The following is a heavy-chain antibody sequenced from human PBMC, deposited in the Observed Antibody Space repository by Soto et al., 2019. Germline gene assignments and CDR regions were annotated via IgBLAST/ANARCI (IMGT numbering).Heavy chain of an antibody. J-gene: IGHJ6*02. CDR3: ARAVTWGLGV. CDR1: GFTFSLYS. CDR2: ISRSSTGI. V-gene: IGHV3-48*02. D-gene: IGHD3-10*01. Sequence: EVQLVESGGGLVQPGGSLRLSCAASGFTFSLYSMSWVRQAPGKGLEWVSYISRSSTGIHYAGSVKGRFTISRDDATNSMDLQMSSLSDGDTAVYSCARAVTWGLGVGGQGTTVSIAS.